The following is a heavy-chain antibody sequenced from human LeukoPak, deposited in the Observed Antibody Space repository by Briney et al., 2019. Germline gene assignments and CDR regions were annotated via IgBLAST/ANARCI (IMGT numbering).Heavy chain of an antibody. CDR1: GGSISSSSYY. CDR2: IYYSGST. Sequence: TSETLSLTCTVSGGSISSSSYYWGWIRQPPGKGLEWIGSIYYSGSTYYNPSLKSRVTISVDTSKNQFSLKLSSVTAADTAVYYCARFQRGYGPPRFDYWGQGTLVTVSS. J-gene: IGHJ4*02. D-gene: IGHD5-12*01. CDR3: ARFQRGYGPPRFDY. V-gene: IGHV4-39*07.